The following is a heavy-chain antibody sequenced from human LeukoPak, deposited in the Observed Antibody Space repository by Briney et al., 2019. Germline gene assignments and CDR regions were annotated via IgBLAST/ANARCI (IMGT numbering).Heavy chain of an antibody. CDR1: GDSVSSNSAA. V-gene: IGHV6-1*01. CDR2: TYYRSKWYN. D-gene: IGHD6-13*01. CDR3: ARVGGSRRNWFDP. J-gene: IGHJ5*02. Sequence: SQTLSLTCAIAGDSVSSNSAAWNWIRQSPSRGLEGLGRTYYRSKWYNDYAVAVKSRITINPDTSKNQFSLQLNSVTPEDTAVYYCARVGGSRRNWFDPWGQGTLVTVSS.